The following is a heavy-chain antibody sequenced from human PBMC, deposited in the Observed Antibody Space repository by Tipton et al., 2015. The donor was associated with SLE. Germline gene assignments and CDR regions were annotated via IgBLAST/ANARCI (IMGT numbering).Heavy chain of an antibody. J-gene: IGHJ6*03. V-gene: IGHV3-74*01. CDR2: INSDVSST. CDR3: ARGPCIVVVPAARNYYYMDV. Sequence: SLRLSCAASGLTFISYWMHRVRQTPGKGLVWVLRINSDVSSTSYADSVMARLTISRDNAKNTLYMQMNSLRAEDTAVYYCARGPCIVVVPAARNYYYMDVWGKGTTVTVSS. D-gene: IGHD2-2*01. CDR1: GLTFISYW.